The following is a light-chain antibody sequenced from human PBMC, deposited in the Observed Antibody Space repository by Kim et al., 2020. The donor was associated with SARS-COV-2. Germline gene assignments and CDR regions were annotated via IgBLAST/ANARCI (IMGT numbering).Light chain of an antibody. Sequence: QSVTIACTGSSSNIGAPYDLHWYQQVPGSAPPLLMYHTNNRPSGFPDRFSGSKSGTSASLAITGLQAEDEADYYCQSYDIGLRGYVFGTGTKVTVL. CDR3: QSYDIGLRGYV. CDR2: HTN. J-gene: IGLJ1*01. V-gene: IGLV1-40*01. CDR1: SSNIGAPYD.